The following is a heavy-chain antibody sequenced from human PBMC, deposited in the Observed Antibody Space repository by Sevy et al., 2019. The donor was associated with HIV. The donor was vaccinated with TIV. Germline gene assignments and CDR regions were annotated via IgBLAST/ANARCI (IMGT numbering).Heavy chain of an antibody. J-gene: IGHJ6*02. D-gene: IGHD3-3*01. V-gene: IGHV4-59*01. Sequence: SETLSLTCAVSGGSISSYYWTWIRQPPGKGLEWIGYVNYRGSTNYNPSLKSRLTMSVDISKNQFSLKLTSVTAADTAVYYCARDPSTGITVHGVVTYGMDVWGQGTTVTVSS. CDR1: GGSISSYY. CDR2: VNYRGST. CDR3: ARDPSTGITVHGVVTYGMDV.